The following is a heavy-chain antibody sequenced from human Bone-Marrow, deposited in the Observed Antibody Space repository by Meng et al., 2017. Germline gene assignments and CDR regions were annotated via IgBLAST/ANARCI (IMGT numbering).Heavy chain of an antibody. V-gene: IGHV1-69*01. CDR1: GGTFSSYA. CDR3: ASMTTVTVDYYFDY. Sequence: VQLVQAGAEVKKPGSSVKVSGKASGGTFSSYAISWVRQATGQGLEWMGGIIPIFGTANYAQKFQGRVTITADESTSTAYMELSSLRSEDTAVYYCASMTTVTVDYYFDYWGQGTLVTVSS. J-gene: IGHJ4*02. D-gene: IGHD4-17*01. CDR2: IIPIFGTA.